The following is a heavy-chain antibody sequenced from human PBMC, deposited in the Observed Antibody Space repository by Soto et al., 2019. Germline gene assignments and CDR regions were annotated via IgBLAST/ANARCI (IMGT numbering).Heavy chain of an antibody. CDR3: ARGAWVWTGYCISTSCYQLRGNAFDI. CDR2: MNPNSGNT. V-gene: IGHV1-8*01. J-gene: IGHJ3*02. Sequence: GASVKVSCKASGYTFTSYDINWVRQATGQGLEWMGWMNPNSGNTGYAQKFQGRVTMTRNTSISTAYMELSSLRSEDTAVYYCARGAWVWTGYCISTSCYQLRGNAFDIWGQGTMVTVSS. D-gene: IGHD2-2*01. CDR1: GYTFTSYD.